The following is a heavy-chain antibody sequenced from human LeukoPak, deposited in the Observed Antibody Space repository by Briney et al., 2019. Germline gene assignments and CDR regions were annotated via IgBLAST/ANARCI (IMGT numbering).Heavy chain of an antibody. V-gene: IGHV3-30*02. CDR2: IRYDGSNK. Sequence: GGSLRLSCAASGFTFSSYGMHWVRQAPGKGLEWVAFIRYDGSNKYYADSVKGRFTISRDNSKNTLYLQMNSLRAEDTAVYYCAKVHTYYGDRNRWRGYYFDYWGQGTLVTVSS. CDR3: AKVHTYYGDRNRWRGYYFDY. D-gene: IGHD4-17*01. J-gene: IGHJ4*02. CDR1: GFTFSSYG.